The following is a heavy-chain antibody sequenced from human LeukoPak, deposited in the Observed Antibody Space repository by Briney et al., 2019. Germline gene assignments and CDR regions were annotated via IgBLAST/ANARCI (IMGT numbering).Heavy chain of an antibody. J-gene: IGHJ4*02. CDR3: VRAYSRGYSDDFDY. CDR1: GFTFSDYY. Sequence: GGSLRLSCAASGFTFSDYYMSWFRQAPGKGLEWLSYINGNNGTIYYADSVRGRFTISRDNAKNSVYLQMNSLRGEDTAVYFCVRAYSRGYSDDFDYWGQGTLVTASS. V-gene: IGHV3-11*01. D-gene: IGHD3-22*01. CDR2: INGNNGTI.